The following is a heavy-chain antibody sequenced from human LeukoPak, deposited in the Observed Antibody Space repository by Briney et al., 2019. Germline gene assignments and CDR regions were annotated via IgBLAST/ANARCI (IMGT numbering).Heavy chain of an antibody. J-gene: IGHJ4*02. CDR3: ARDSIAAAGTGFDY. Sequence: GGSLRLSCAASGFTFSDYYMTWIRQAPGKGLEWVSYISSSGNTIYYADSVKGRFTISRDNAKNSLFLQMNSLRAEDTAMYYCARDSIAAAGTGFDYWGQGTLVTVS. CDR2: ISSSGNTI. CDR1: GFTFSDYY. V-gene: IGHV3-11*01. D-gene: IGHD6-13*01.